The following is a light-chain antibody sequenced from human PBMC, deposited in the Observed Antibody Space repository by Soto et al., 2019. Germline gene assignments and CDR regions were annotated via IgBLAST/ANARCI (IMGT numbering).Light chain of an antibody. CDR1: QSVSSN. V-gene: IGKV3-15*01. CDR3: QQYNDWPPLT. CDR2: GAS. J-gene: IGKJ4*01. Sequence: ETVMTQSPATLSVSPVERATLSCRASQSVSSNLAWYQQKPGQAPRLLIYGASTRATGIPARFSGSGSGTEFTLTISSLQSEDFAVYYCQQYNDWPPLTFGGGTKVDIK.